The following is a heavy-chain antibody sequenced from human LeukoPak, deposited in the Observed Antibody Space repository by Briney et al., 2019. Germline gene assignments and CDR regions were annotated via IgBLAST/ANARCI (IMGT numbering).Heavy chain of an antibody. CDR2: MNPNSGNT. CDR1: GYTFTSYD. V-gene: IGHV1-8*01. CDR3: ARIAVPAAAGTDY. Sequence: ASVKVSCTASGYTFTSYDINWVRQATGQGLEWMGWMNPNSGNTGYAQKFQGRVTKTRNTSISTAYMELRSLRSEDTAVYYCARIAVPAAAGTDYWGQGTLVTVSS. J-gene: IGHJ4*02. D-gene: IGHD6-13*01.